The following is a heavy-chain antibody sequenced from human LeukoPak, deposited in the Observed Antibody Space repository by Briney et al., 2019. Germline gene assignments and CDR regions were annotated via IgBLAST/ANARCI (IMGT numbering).Heavy chain of an antibody. CDR2: INPNSGGT. J-gene: IGHJ4*02. CDR1: GYTFTGYY. D-gene: IGHD2-2*01. V-gene: IGHV1-2*02. CDR3: ARAVEEGYIVVVPAAMDY. Sequence: VXXSCKASGYTFTGYYMHWVRQAPGQGLEWMGWINPNSGGTNYAQKFQGRVTMTRDTSISTAYMELSRLRSDDTAVYYCARAVEEGYIVVVPAAMDYWGQGTLVTVSS.